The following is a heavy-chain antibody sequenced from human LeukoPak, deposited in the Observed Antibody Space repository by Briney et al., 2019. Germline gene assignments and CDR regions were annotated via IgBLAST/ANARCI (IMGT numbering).Heavy chain of an antibody. CDR2: ISGSGGST. D-gene: IGHD3-10*01. Sequence: GGSLRLSCAASGFTFSSYAMSWVRQAPGKGLEWVSAISGSGGSTYYADSVKGRFTISRDNSKNTLYLQMNSLRAEDTAVYYCAKGRAMVLLWFGEIDPWGQGTPVTVSS. J-gene: IGHJ5*02. V-gene: IGHV3-23*01. CDR3: AKGRAMVLLWFGEIDP. CDR1: GFTFSSYA.